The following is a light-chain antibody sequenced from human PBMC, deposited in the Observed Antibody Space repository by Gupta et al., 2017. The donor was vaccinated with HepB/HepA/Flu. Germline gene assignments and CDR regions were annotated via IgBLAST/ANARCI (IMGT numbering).Light chain of an antibody. Sequence: EIVLTQSPVTLSLSPGDRATLSCRASQSVGHYLAWYQQKLGQAPRLLIYDASSRAAGVKARFSGSGDGTDFTLTISSREPEDFAVYYCQQWSNGHPTYTFGQGTKLEIK. CDR2: DAS. J-gene: IGKJ2*01. V-gene: IGKV3D-11*02. CDR1: QSVGHY. CDR3: QQWSNGHPTYT.